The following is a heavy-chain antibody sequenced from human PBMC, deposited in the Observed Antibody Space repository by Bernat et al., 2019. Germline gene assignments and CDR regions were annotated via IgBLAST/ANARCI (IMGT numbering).Heavy chain of an antibody. V-gene: IGHV4-61*05. CDR1: GGSISSSSYY. CDR3: ARQEAVAGFDY. D-gene: IGHD6-19*01. CDR2: IYYSGST. J-gene: IGHJ4*02. Sequence: QLQLQESGPGLVKPSETLSLTCTVSGGSISSSSYYWSWIRQPPGKGLEWIGYIYYSGSTNYNPSLKSRVTISVDTSKNQFSLKLSSVTAADTAVYYCARQEAVAGFDYWGQGTLVTVSS.